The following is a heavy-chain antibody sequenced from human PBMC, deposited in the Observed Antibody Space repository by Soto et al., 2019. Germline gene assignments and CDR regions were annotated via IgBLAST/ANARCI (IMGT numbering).Heavy chain of an antibody. CDR3: ARDLRGRGSGRFDP. J-gene: IGHJ5*02. V-gene: IGHV4-34*09. CDR1: GGSFSGYY. CDR2: INHSGST. Sequence: SETLSLTCAVYGGSFSGYYWTWIRQPPGTGLEWIGEINHSGSTNYNPSLKSRVSISVDTSKNQFSLKLSSVTAADTAMYYCARDLRGRGSGRFDPWGQGTLVTVSS. D-gene: IGHD3-10*01.